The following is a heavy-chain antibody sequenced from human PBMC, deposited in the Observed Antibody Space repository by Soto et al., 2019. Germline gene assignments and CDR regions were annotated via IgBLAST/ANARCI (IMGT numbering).Heavy chain of an antibody. CDR2: IIPIFGTA. D-gene: IGHD3-3*01. CDR1: GGTFSSYA. CDR3: ARGSGSGEILYDFWSGPFDY. J-gene: IGHJ4*02. V-gene: IGHV1-69*13. Sequence: GASVKVSCKASGGTFSSYAISWVRQAPGQGLEWMGGIIPIFGTANYAQKFRGRVTITADESTSTAYMELSSLRSEDTAVYYCARGSGSGEILYDFWSGPFDYWGQGTLVTVSS.